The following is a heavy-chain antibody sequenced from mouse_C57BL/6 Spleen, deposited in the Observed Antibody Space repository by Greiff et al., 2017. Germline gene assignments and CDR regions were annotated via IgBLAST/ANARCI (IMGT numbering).Heavy chain of an antibody. J-gene: IGHJ1*03. CDR3: AREGSSDGGYFDV. D-gene: IGHD1-1*01. CDR1: GFNINDYY. CDR2: IDPEDGET. Sequence: VQLKQSGAELVKPGASVKLSCTASGFNINDYYMHWVKQRPEQGLEWIGRIDPEDGETKYAPKFQGKATIPADTSSNTAYLQRSSLTSEDTAVYYCAREGSSDGGYFDVWGTGTTVTVSS. V-gene: IGHV14-2*01.